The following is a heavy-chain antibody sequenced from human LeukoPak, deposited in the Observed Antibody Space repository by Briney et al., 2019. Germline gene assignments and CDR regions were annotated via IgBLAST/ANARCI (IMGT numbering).Heavy chain of an antibody. V-gene: IGHV3-23*01. J-gene: IGHJ6*03. CDR1: GFTFSSYG. CDR3: ARSMTTYYYYYMDV. Sequence: GGSLRLSCAASGFTFSSYGMSWVRQTPGKGLEWVSAISGSGGSTYYADSVKGRFTISRDNSKNTLYLQMNSLRAEDTAVYYCARSMTTYYYYYMDVWGKGTTVTISS. D-gene: IGHD4-17*01. CDR2: ISGSGGST.